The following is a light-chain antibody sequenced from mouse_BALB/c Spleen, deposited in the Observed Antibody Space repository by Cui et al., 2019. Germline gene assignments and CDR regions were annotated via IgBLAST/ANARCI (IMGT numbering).Light chain of an antibody. CDR3: QHHYGTPYT. V-gene: IGKV12-44*01. CDR1: ENIYSY. Sequence: DIQMTQSPAPLSASVGETVTITCRASENIYSYLAWYQQKQGKSPQLLVYNAKTLAEGVPSRFSGSGSGTQFSLKINSLQPEDFGSYYCQHHYGTPYTFGGGTNLEIK. J-gene: IGKJ2*01. CDR2: NAK.